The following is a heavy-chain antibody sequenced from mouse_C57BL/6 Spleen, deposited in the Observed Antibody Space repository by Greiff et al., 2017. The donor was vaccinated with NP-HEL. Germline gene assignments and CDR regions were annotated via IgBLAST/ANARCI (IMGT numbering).Heavy chain of an antibody. CDR2: ISYDGSN. J-gene: IGHJ3*01. Sequence: EVKLQESGPGLVKPSQSLSLTCSVTGYSITSGYYWNWIRQFPGNKLEWMGYISYDGSNNYNPSLKNRISITRDTSKNQFFLKLNSVTTGDTATYYCASGSYFWFAYWGQGTLVTVSA. CDR1: GYSITSGYY. D-gene: IGHD2-12*01. CDR3: ASGSYFWFAY. V-gene: IGHV3-6*01.